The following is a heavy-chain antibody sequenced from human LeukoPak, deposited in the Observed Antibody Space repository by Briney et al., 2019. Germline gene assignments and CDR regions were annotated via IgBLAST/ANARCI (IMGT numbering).Heavy chain of an antibody. CDR2: IYSSGVT. CDR3: ARGCCPTGH. V-gene: IGHV3-66*01. CDR1: GFTVSSDY. Sequence: GGSLRLSCAASGFTVSSDYMAWVRQAPGQGLEWVSVIYSSGVTFYADSVKGRFTISRDNSKNTLYLQMNSLRAEDTAVYYCARGCCPTGHWGQGTLGTVSS. J-gene: IGHJ4*02.